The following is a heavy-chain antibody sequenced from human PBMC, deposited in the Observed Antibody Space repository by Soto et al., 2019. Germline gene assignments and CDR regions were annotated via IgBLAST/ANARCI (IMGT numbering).Heavy chain of an antibody. D-gene: IGHD3-22*01. J-gene: IGHJ3*02. Sequence: QVQLQESGPGLVKPSQTLSLTCTVSGGSIGSGGYYWSWIRQHPGKGLEWIGYIYYSGSTYYNPSLKSRVTISVDTSKNQFSLKLSSVTAADTAVYYCARSGYYSSDAFDIWGQGTMVTVSS. CDR1: GGSIGSGGYY. CDR3: ARSGYYSSDAFDI. V-gene: IGHV4-31*03. CDR2: IYYSGST.